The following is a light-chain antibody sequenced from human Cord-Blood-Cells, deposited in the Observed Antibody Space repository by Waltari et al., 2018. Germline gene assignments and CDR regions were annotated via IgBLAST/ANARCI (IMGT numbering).Light chain of an antibody. CDR3: QQFNSYPPVT. CDR1: QGISSA. Sequence: AIQLTQSTSSLYAYVGDRVNITCRASQGISSALAWYLQKPGKAPKLLIYDDSSLESGVPSRFSGSGSGTDFTLTIRSLQPEEFATYYCQQFNSYPPVTFGGGTKVEIK. J-gene: IGKJ4*01. CDR2: DDS. V-gene: IGKV1-13*02.